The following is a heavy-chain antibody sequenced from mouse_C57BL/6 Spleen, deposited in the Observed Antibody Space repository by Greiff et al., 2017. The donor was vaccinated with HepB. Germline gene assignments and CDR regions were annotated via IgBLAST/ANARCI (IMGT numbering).Heavy chain of an antibody. V-gene: IGHV5-9*01. J-gene: IGHJ4*01. CDR3: ARHRGWLLPTMDY. D-gene: IGHD2-3*01. CDR1: GFTFSSYT. Sequence: VQLKESGGGLVKPGGSLKLSCAASGFTFSSYTMSWVRQTPEKRLEWVATISGGGGNTYYPDSVKGRFTISRDNAKNTLYLQMSSLRSEDTALYYCARHRGWLLPTMDYWGQGTSVTVSS. CDR2: ISGGGGNT.